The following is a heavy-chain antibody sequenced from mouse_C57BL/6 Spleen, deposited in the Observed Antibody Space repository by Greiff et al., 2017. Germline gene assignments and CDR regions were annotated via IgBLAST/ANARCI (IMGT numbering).Heavy chain of an antibody. J-gene: IGHJ3*01. Sequence: VQLQQPGAELVMPGASVKLSCKASGYTFTSYWMHWVKQRPGQGLEWIGEIDPSDSYTNYNQKFKGKSTLTVDKSSSTAYMQLSSLTSEDYAVYYCASYYYGSSLFAYWGQGTLVTVSA. D-gene: IGHD1-1*01. CDR3: ASYYYGSSLFAY. V-gene: IGHV1-69*01. CDR2: IDPSDSYT. CDR1: GYTFTSYW.